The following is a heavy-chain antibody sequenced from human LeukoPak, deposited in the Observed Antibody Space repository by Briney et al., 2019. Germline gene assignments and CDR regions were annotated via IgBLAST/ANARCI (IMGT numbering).Heavy chain of an antibody. J-gene: IGHJ4*02. D-gene: IGHD3-9*01. Sequence: SQTQSLTCTVSGGSISSGSYYWSWIRQPAGKGLEWIGRIYTSGSTNYNPSLKSRVTISVDTSKNQFSLKLSSVTAADTAVYYCARDEAGLTGYPDYWGQGTLVTVSS. CDR3: ARDEAGLTGYPDY. CDR1: GGSISSGSYY. V-gene: IGHV4-61*02. CDR2: IYTSGST.